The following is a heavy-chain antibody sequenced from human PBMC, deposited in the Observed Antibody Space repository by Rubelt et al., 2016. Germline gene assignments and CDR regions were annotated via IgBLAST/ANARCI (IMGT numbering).Heavy chain of an antibody. CDR3: ARALRVGATTIHYYYGMDV. CDR2: IFHSGST. Sequence: QVQLQESGPGLVKPSETLSLTCTVSGYSLNSGYFWGWIRQPPGQGLEWIGSIFHSGSTSYTPSLRSRVTISVDTSKNQFSLKLSSGTAADTAVYYCARALRVGATTIHYYYGMDVWGQGTT. CDR1: GYSLNSGYF. J-gene: IGHJ6*02. D-gene: IGHD1-26*01. V-gene: IGHV4-38-2*02.